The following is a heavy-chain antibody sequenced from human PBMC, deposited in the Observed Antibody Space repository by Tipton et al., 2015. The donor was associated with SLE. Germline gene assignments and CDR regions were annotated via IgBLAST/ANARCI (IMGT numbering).Heavy chain of an antibody. Sequence: TLSLTCTVSGGSISSSSYYWGWIRQPPGTGLEWIGSIYYSGSTYYNPSLKSRVTISVDTSKNQFSLKLSSVTAADTAVYYCASPYFHSSSWFPFDYWGQGTLVTVSS. CDR1: GGSISSSSYY. CDR2: IYYSGST. CDR3: ASPYFHSSSWFPFDY. D-gene: IGHD6-13*01. V-gene: IGHV4-39*01. J-gene: IGHJ4*02.